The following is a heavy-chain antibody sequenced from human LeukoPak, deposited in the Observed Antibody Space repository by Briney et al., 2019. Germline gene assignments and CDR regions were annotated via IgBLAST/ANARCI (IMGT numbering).Heavy chain of an antibody. D-gene: IGHD6-6*01. V-gene: IGHV3-21*01. Sequence: GGSLRLFCAASGFTFSSYSMNWVRQAPGKGLDWVSSISSSSSYIYYADSVKGRFTISRDNAKNSLYLQMNSLRAEDTAVYFGARDIAARPFDYWGQGPLVTVSS. J-gene: IGHJ4*02. CDR2: ISSSSSYI. CDR1: GFTFSSYS. CDR3: ARDIAARPFDY.